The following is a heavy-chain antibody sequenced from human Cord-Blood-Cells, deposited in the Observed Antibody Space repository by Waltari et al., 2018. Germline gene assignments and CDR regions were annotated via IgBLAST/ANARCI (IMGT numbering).Heavy chain of an antibody. CDR3: AKGGNDYGDYFDY. J-gene: IGHJ4*02. Sequence: AASGFTFSSYGLPWVRQAPGKGLEWVAVISYDGSNKYYADSVKGRFTISRDNSKNTLYLQMNSLRAEDTAVYYCAKGGNDYGDYFDYWGQGTLVTVSS. CDR2: ISYDGSNK. CDR1: GFTFSSYG. D-gene: IGHD4-17*01. V-gene: IGHV3-30*18.